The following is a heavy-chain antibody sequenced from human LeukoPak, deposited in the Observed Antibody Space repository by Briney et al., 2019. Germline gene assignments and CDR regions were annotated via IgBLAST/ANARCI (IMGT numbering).Heavy chain of an antibody. CDR2: ITNSGNSK. CDR1: EFTFSSYS. V-gene: IGHV3-48*01. Sequence: GGSLTLSCAASEFTFSSYSMNWVRQAPGKGLEWVSYITNSGNSKSYADSVKGRFTISRDNTKNSLYLQMNGLRAEDTAVYYCARDGYKTSGYSNWGQGTLVTVSS. D-gene: IGHD5-18*01. J-gene: IGHJ4*02. CDR3: ARDGYKTSGYSN.